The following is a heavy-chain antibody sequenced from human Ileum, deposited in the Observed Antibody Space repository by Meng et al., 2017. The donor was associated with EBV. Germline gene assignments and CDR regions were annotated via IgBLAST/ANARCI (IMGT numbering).Heavy chain of an antibody. CDR3: ARERGGGDRGIQ. J-gene: IGHJ4*02. V-gene: IGHV4-61*08. Sequence: QEQRQETGAGRVKPSETLSLTCSVANGSVSSYGYYWTWIRQPPGKGLEWIGYMSYTGSTNYKSTLKSRVTISVDKSKNQFSLKLSSVTAADTAVYYCARERGGGDRGIQWGQGTLVTVSS. D-gene: IGHD2-21*02. CDR1: NGSVSSYGYY. CDR2: MSYTGST.